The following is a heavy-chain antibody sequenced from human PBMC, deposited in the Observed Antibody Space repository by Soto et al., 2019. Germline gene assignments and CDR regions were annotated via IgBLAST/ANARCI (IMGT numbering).Heavy chain of an antibody. D-gene: IGHD2-15*01. CDR3: AKTGGPIWY. V-gene: IGHV4-34*01. J-gene: IGHJ4*02. Sequence: SETLSLTCAVYGGSFSGYYWSWIRQPPGKGLEWIGEINHSGSTNYNPSLKSRVTISVDTSKNQFSLKLSSVTAADTAVYYCAKTGGPIWYWGQGTLVTVSS. CDR2: INHSGST. CDR1: GGSFSGYY.